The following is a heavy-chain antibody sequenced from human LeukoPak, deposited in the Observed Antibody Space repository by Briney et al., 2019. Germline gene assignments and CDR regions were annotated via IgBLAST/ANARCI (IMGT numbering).Heavy chain of an antibody. CDR2: INEDGRTT. V-gene: IGHV3-74*01. Sequence: GGSLRLSCVASGFTFSSNWMHWVRQAPGKGLVWASRINEDGRTTNYADSVKGRFTISRDNAKNTLYLQMNSLRAEDTAMYHCVRDLGGRSGHWGQGTLVTVSS. J-gene: IGHJ4*02. D-gene: IGHD1-26*01. CDR3: VRDLGGRSGH. CDR1: GFTFSSNW.